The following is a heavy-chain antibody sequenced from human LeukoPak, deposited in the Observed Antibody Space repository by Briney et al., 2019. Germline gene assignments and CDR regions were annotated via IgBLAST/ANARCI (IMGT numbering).Heavy chain of an antibody. CDR1: GGSVSSRSFY. CDR3: ARDVSYSGSFP. V-gene: IGHV4-61*01. J-gene: IGHJ5*02. Sequence: SETLSLTCTVSGGSVSSRSFYWSWIRQPPGKGLEWIGYIYYSGSTNYNPSLKSRVTISVDRSKNQFSLKLSSVTAADTAVYLCARDVSYSGSFPWGQGALVTVSS. D-gene: IGHD1-26*01. CDR2: IYYSGST.